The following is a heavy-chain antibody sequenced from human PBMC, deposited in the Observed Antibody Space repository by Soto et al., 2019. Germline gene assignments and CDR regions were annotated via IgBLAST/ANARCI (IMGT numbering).Heavy chain of an antibody. V-gene: IGHV3-30-3*01. D-gene: IGHD3-16*01. CDR1: GFTFSKYS. J-gene: IGHJ6*02. CDR2: ISYDGNNE. Sequence: QVQVVESGGGVVQPGRSLRLSCAGSGFTFSKYSINWVRQAPGKGLEWVAVISYDGNNEHYADSVKGRFTISRDNSKNTLYLQMNSLRAEDTAVYYCAREIYSGENLAPRCVYYHYALDVWGQGTTVTVSS. CDR3: AREIYSGENLAPRCVYYHYALDV.